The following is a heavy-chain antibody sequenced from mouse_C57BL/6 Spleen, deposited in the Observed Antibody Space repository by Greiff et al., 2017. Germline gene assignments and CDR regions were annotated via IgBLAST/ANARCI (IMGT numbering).Heavy chain of an antibody. Sequence: QVQLQQSGPGLVQPSQCLSITCTASGFSLTSYGVHWVRQSPGKGLEWLGVIWSGGSTDYNAAFISRLSISKDNSKSQVFFKMNSLQADDTAIYYCASPHYYGSSYYAMDYWGQGTSVTVSS. CDR1: GFSLTSYG. V-gene: IGHV2-2*01. D-gene: IGHD1-1*01. J-gene: IGHJ4*01. CDR3: ASPHYYGSSYYAMDY. CDR2: IWSGGST.